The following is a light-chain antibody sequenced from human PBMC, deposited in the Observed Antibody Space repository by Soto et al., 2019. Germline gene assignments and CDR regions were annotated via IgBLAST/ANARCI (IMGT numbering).Light chain of an antibody. V-gene: IGKV3-20*01. CDR2: GAS. CDR1: QSVSTSY. Sequence: EIVLTQSPGTLSLSPGERATLSCRASQSVSTSYLVWYQQKPGQAPRLLIYGASSRATGIPDRFSGSGSGTDFTLTISRLEPEDFAVYYCQHYGNSPVFIFGPGTRVDIK. J-gene: IGKJ3*01. CDR3: QHYGNSPVFI.